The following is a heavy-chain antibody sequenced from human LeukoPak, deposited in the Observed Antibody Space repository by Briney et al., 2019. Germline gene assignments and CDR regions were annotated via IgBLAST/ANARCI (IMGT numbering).Heavy chain of an antibody. D-gene: IGHD6-19*01. V-gene: IGHV5-51*01. CDR3: ETAPRHTSAWYNAFDF. J-gene: IGHJ3*01. Sequence: GESLKISCNGSGYSFTSYWIGWVRQMPGKGLEWMGIISAGDSETRYSPSCQGQVTISDDKSISTAYMQWSSLKASDNAMYYCETAPRHTSAWYNAFDFWGQGTLVTVSS. CDR1: GYSFTSYW. CDR2: ISAGDSET.